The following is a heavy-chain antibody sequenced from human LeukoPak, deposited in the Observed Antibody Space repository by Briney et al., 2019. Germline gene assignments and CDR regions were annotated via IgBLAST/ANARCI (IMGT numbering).Heavy chain of an antibody. CDR3: ARGLRYFDWLFDY. D-gene: IGHD3-9*01. CDR2: ISSSSSYI. Sequence: GGSLRLSCAASGFTFSSYGMHWVRQAPGKGLEWVSSISSSSSYIYYADSVKGRFTISRDNAKNSLYLQMNSLRAEDTAVYYCARGLRYFDWLFDYWGQGTLVTVSS. J-gene: IGHJ4*02. CDR1: GFTFSSYG. V-gene: IGHV3-21*01.